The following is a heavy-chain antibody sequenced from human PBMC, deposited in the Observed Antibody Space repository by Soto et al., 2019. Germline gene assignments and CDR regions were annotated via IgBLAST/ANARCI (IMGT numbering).Heavy chain of an antibody. D-gene: IGHD3-22*01. J-gene: IGHJ6*02. Sequence: GGSLRLSCAASGFTFHYYWMTWVRQAPGKGLEWVANVKPDGSATFYADSLKGRFTIPRDNANNSVSLQMHSLRADDTAVYYCARDRERVTVNGGIALGAMEVWGHGTTVTVSS. CDR2: VKPDGSAT. V-gene: IGHV3-7*03. CDR1: GFTFHYYW. CDR3: ARDRERVTVNGGIALGAMEV.